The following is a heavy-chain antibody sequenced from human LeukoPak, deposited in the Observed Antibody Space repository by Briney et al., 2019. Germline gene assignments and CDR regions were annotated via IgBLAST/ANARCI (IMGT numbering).Heavy chain of an antibody. CDR1: GFTLSSYG. Sequence: GGSLRLSCEASGFTLSSYGMSWVRQAPGQGLEWVGKIKPNGGNTDYVHNLKGRVTISRDNAKNSLYLQMNSLRAEDTAVYYCARDLWVISDYFDYWGQGTLVTVSS. D-gene: IGHD3-16*02. J-gene: IGHJ4*02. CDR2: IKPNGGNT. CDR3: ARDLWVISDYFDY. V-gene: IGHV3-7*01.